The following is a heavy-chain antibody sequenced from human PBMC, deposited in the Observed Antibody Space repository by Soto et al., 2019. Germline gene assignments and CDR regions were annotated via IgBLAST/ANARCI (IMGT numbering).Heavy chain of an antibody. CDR1: GFTFDDYA. CDR2: ISWNSGSI. Sequence: SLRLSCAASGFTFDDYAMHWVRQAPGKGLEWVSGISWNSGSIGYADSVKGRFTISRDNAKNSLYLQMNSLRAGDTALYYWAKEGRDSSGCYYFDYWGQGTLATVSS. D-gene: IGHD6-19*01. J-gene: IGHJ4*02. V-gene: IGHV3-9*01. CDR3: AKEGRDSSGCYYFDY.